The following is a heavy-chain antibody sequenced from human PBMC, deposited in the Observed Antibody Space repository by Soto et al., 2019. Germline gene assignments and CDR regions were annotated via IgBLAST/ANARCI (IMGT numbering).Heavy chain of an antibody. D-gene: IGHD2-15*01. CDR1: GFTFSGYD. CDR3: AKPFLGGKYAPPLIDY. V-gene: IGHV3-30*18. J-gene: IGHJ4*02. Sequence: PGGSLRLSCAASGFTFSGYDMHWVRQAPGKGLEWVAVISYDGSNKYYADSVKGRFTISRDSSKNTLYLQMNSLRAEDTAVYYCAKPFLGGKYAPPLIDYWGQGILVTVS. CDR2: ISYDGSNK.